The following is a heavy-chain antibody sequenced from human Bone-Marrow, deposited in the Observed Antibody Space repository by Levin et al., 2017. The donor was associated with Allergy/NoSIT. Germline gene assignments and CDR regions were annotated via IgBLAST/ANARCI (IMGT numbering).Heavy chain of an antibody. Sequence: ASVKVSCKASGYSFTRYGFSWVRQAPGQGLEWMGWITAYNADTNYAQNLQGRVTMTTDPSTSTAYIELRSLTSDDTAVYYCVRGLGPFDYWGQGTLVTVSS. V-gene: IGHV1-18*01. CDR2: ITAYNADT. CDR3: VRGLGPFDY. D-gene: IGHD3-10*01. CDR1: GYSFTRYG. J-gene: IGHJ4*02.